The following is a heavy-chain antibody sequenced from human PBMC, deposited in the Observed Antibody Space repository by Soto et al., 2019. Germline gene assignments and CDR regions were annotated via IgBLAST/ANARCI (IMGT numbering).Heavy chain of an antibody. CDR1: GCTFISYS. CDR3: LTDENWGTYPYRFY. CDR2: ISSSSSTI. D-gene: IGHD3-16*01. Sequence: GGSLRLSCAASGCTFISYSMNWVRQAPGKGLEWVSYISSSSSTIYYADSVKGRFTISRGNAKNSLFLQMNSLNTEDTAVYYCLTDENWGTYPYRFYWGRGTLVTVSS. V-gene: IGHV3-48*01. J-gene: IGHJ4*02.